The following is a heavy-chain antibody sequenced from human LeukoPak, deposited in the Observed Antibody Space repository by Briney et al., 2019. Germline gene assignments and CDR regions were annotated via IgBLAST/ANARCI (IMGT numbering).Heavy chain of an antibody. CDR1: GFTFSTYG. V-gene: IGHV3-30*19. CDR3: ARDSIGGRDVSNWFDP. Sequence: GGSQSLFCAASGFTFSTYGMHCARHAPGKGREWLTYISYEGSNKYYADSVKGRFTISRDNSKNTLYLQMNSLRAEDTAVYYCARDSIGGRDVSNWFDPWGQGTLVTVSS. D-gene: IGHD1-26*01. J-gene: IGHJ5*02. CDR2: ISYEGSNK.